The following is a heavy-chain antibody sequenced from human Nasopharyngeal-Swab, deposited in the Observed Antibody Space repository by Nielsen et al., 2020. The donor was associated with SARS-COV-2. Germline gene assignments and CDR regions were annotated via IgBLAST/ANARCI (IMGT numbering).Heavy chain of an antibody. V-gene: IGHV3-48*01. J-gene: IGHJ4*02. CDR1: GFTFSSYS. D-gene: IGHD5-18*01. CDR3: AKGGYSFGYADY. CDR2: ISSTSTI. Sequence: GESLKISCAASGFTFSSYSLNWVRQAPGKGLEWISYISSTSTIYYADSVKGRFTISRDNSKNTVYLQMNSLRAEDTAVYYCAKGGYSFGYADYWGQGTLVTVSS.